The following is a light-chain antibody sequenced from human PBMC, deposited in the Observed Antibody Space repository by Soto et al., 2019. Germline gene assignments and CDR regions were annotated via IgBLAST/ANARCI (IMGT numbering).Light chain of an antibody. Sequence: EIVLTQSPGTLSLSPGERATLSCRASQSVSSTYLAWYQHKPGQAPRLLIYGTSSRATGIPDRFSGSGSGTDFTLTISRLEPEDFAVYYCQQYGSSPPITFGPGTKVEI. CDR2: GTS. CDR1: QSVSSTY. CDR3: QQYGSSPPIT. J-gene: IGKJ3*01. V-gene: IGKV3-20*01.